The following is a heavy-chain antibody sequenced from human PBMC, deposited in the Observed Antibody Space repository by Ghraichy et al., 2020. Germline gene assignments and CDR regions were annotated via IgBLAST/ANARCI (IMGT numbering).Heavy chain of an antibody. V-gene: IGHV3-30*02. D-gene: IGHD1-26*01. J-gene: IGHJ5*02. CDR2: IRYDGSNK. CDR1: GFTFSSYG. CDR3: AKDLGGSPVGWFDP. Sequence: GKSLNISCAASGFTFSSYGMHWVRQAPGKGLEWVAFIRYDGSNKYYADSVKGRFTISRDNSKNTLYLQMNSLRAEDTAVYYCAKDLGGSPVGWFDPWGQGTLVTVSS.